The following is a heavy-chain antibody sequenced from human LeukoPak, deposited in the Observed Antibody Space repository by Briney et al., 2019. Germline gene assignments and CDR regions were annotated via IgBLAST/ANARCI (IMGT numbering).Heavy chain of an antibody. CDR2: IKSKTDGGTT. CDR1: GFTFSSYS. D-gene: IGHD2-15*01. J-gene: IGHJ4*02. CDR3: TTIRGFCSGRSCLGY. V-gene: IGHV3-15*01. Sequence: GGSLSLSCAASGFTFSSYSMNWVRQAPGKGLEWVGRIKSKTDGGTTDYAAPVKGRFTISRDDSKNTLYLQMNSLKSEDTAVYYCTTIRGFCSGRSCLGYWGQGTLVTVSS.